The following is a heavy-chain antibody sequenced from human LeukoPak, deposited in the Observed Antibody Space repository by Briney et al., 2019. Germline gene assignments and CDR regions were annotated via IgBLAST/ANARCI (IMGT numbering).Heavy chain of an antibody. D-gene: IGHD2-21*02. CDR1: GDSVSSNSAA. CDR3: ARASKSGRYCGGDCYPLYYYYYMDV. V-gene: IGHV6-1*01. CDR2: TYYRSKWYN. J-gene: IGHJ6*03. Sequence: SQTLSLTCAISGDSVSSNSAAWNWIRQSPSRGLEWLGRTYYRSKWYNDYAVSVKSRITINPDTSKNQFSLQLNSVTPEDTAVYYCARASKSGRYCGGDCYPLYYYYYMDVWGKGTTVTVSS.